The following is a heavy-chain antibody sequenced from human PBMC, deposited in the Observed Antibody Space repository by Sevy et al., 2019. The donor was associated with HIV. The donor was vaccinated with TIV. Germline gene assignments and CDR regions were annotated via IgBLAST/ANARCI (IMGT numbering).Heavy chain of an antibody. Sequence: SETLSLTCTVSGGSISSSNYYWGWIRQSPGKGLEWIGSIFYTGTTHYNPSLNSRVTVSVDTSKNQFSLKLTSVTAADTAVYYCARDHLLSLAYSWFDPWGQGTLVTVSS. CDR2: IFYTGTT. V-gene: IGHV4-39*01. J-gene: IGHJ5*02. D-gene: IGHD2-2*01. CDR1: GGSISSSNYY. CDR3: ARDHLLSLAYSWFDP.